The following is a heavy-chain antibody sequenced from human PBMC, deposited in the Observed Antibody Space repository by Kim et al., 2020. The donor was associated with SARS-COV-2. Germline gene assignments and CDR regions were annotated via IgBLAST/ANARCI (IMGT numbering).Heavy chain of an antibody. D-gene: IGHD6-6*01. CDR1: GYTFTSYD. Sequence: ASVKVSCKASGYTFTSYDINWVRQATGQGLEWMGWMNPNSGNKGYAQKFQGRVTMTRNTSISTAYMELSSLRSEDTAVYYCARGCSRRQLVRLYYFDYWGQGTLVTVSS. V-gene: IGHV1-8*01. J-gene: IGHJ4*02. CDR3: ARGCSRRQLVRLYYFDY. CDR2: MNPNSGNK.